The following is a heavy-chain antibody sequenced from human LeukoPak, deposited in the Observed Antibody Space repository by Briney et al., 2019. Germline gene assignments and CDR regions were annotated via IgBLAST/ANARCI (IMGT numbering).Heavy chain of an antibody. CDR2: ISNDGSKK. V-gene: IGHV3-30*18. D-gene: IGHD5-18*01. CDR3: AKDRYSYAFEYSDS. CDR1: GFSFNIYA. J-gene: IGHJ4*02. Sequence: PGGSLRLSCAASGFSFNIYAMHWVRQAPGKGLDWVAVISNDGSKKYYADSVKGRFAISRDNSKNTLSLQVSSLRTEDTAVYYCAKDRYSYAFEYSDSWGQGTLVTVSS.